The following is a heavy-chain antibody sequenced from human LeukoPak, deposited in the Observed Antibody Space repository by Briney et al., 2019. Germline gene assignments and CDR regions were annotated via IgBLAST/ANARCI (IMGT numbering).Heavy chain of an antibody. CDR1: GDTFSRYA. D-gene: IGHD1-26*01. V-gene: IGHV1-69*10. Sequence: VASVKVSCKASGDTFSRYAISWVRQAPGQGLEWMGGIIPVLSTANYAQKLQGRVTMTTDTSTSTAYMELRSLRSDDTAVYYCARGEGGSYLYAFDIWGQGTMVTVSS. CDR2: IIPVLSTA. J-gene: IGHJ3*02. CDR3: ARGEGGSYLYAFDI.